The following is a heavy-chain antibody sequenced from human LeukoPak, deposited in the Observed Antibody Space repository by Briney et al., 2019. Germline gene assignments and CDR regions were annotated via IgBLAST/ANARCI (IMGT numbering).Heavy chain of an antibody. J-gene: IGHJ4*02. CDR3: ARGHRLPGRY. V-gene: IGHV4-34*01. CDR1: GGSFSGYY. CDR2: INHSGST. D-gene: IGHD2-15*01. Sequence: SETLSLTCAVYGGSFSGYYWSWIRQPPGKGLEWIGEINHSGSTNYNPSLKSRVPISVDTSKNQFSLKLSSVTAADTAVYYCARGHRLPGRYWGQGTLVTVSS.